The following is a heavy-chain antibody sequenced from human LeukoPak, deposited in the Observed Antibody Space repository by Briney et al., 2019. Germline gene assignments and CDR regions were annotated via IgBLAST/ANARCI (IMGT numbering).Heavy chain of an antibody. CDR3: ARDLIRGYMDA. CDR1: GFTFSDYY. Sequence: GGSLRLSCAASGFTFSDYYMSWIRQAPGKGLEWVAYISSSGQTIYYGGSLKGRFTISRDNAKNSLYLQMNSLRAEDTAVYYCARDLIRGYMDAWGKGTTVTVSS. CDR2: ISSSGQTI. J-gene: IGHJ6*03. D-gene: IGHD3-16*01. V-gene: IGHV3-11*04.